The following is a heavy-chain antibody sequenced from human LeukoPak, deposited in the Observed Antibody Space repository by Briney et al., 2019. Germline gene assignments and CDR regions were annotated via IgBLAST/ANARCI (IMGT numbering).Heavy chain of an antibody. J-gene: IGHJ6*03. Sequence: ATVKVSCKASGYTFTSYGISWVRQAPGQGLEWMGWISAYNGNTNYAQKLQGRVTMTTDTSTSTAYRELRSLRSDDTAVYYCARDRYSSSWHAYYYYYYMDVWGKGTTVTVSS. CDR2: ISAYNGNT. CDR3: ARDRYSSSWHAYYYYYYMDV. V-gene: IGHV1-18*01. CDR1: GYTFTSYG. D-gene: IGHD6-13*01.